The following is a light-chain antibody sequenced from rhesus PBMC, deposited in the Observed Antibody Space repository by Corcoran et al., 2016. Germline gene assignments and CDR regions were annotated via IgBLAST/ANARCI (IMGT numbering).Light chain of an antibody. Sequence: QAALPQPRSVSGSPGQSVTISCTGTSSDLGGYNYVSWYQQHPGTTPKLMIYAVSKRPSGVSDRFSGSTSGNTASLTISVLQAEDDADDYCNSYAGSNTFIFGAVTRLTVL. J-gene: IGLJ1*01. CDR1: SSDLGGYNY. CDR2: AVS. CDR3: NSYAGSNTFI. V-gene: IGLV2-32*02.